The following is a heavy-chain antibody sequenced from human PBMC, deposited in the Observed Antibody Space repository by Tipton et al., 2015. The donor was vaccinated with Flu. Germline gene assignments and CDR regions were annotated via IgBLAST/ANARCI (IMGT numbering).Heavy chain of an antibody. J-gene: IGHJ4*02. D-gene: IGHD2-15*01. Sequence: QVQLVQSGAEVKRPGPSVKVSCKASGGTLSSYVISWVRQTPGQGLEWMGGIIPFSGATHYAHRFEDRVTITADESARTAYMEFSRLRSEDTAVYYCAKGLWGYCSGGYCYYDSWGQGTLVTVSP. CDR3: AKGLWGYCSGGYCYYDS. CDR2: IIPFSGAT. V-gene: IGHV1-69*01. CDR1: GGTLSSYV.